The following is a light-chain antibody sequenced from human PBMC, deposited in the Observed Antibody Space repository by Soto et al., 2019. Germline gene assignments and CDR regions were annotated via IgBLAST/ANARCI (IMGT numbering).Light chain of an antibody. CDR3: AAWDGSLNGVL. CDR2: GNE. J-gene: IGLJ2*01. CDR1: SSNIGTNL. Sequence: QPVLTQPPSTSGTPGQRVTISCSGSSSNIGTNLVYWYQLVPGTAHKLLIYGNEERPSGVPGRFSGSKSGTSASLASSGLQSEEEADYYCAAWDGSLNGVLFGGGTKLTVL. V-gene: IGLV1-44*01.